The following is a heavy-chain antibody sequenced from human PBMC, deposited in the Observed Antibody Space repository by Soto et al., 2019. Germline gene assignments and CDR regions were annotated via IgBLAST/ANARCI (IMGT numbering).Heavy chain of an antibody. D-gene: IGHD6-13*01. CDR3: ATFLSSSWPYYFDY. J-gene: IGHJ4*02. V-gene: IGHV1-3*01. CDR1: GYTFTSYA. CDR2: INAGNGNT. Sequence: GASVKVSCNASGYTFTSYAMHWVRQAPGQRLEWMGWINAGNGNTKYSQKFQGRVTITRDTSASTAYMELSSLRSEDTAVYYCATFLSSSWPYYFDYWGQGTLVTVSS.